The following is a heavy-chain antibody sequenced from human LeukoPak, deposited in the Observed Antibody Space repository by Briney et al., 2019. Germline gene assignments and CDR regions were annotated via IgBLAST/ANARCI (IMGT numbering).Heavy chain of an antibody. CDR3: ARGEGSPSQETSYRDTAMVRNTNWFDS. CDR1: GGSISSSSYY. CDR2: IYYSGST. Sequence: SETLLLTCTVSGGSISSSSYYWGWIRQPPGKGLEWIGSIYYSGSTYYNPSLKSRVTISVDTSKNQFSLKLSSVTAADTAVYYCARGEGSPSQETSYRDTAMVRNTNWFDSWGQGTLVTVSS. D-gene: IGHD5-18*01. J-gene: IGHJ5*01. V-gene: IGHV4-39*01.